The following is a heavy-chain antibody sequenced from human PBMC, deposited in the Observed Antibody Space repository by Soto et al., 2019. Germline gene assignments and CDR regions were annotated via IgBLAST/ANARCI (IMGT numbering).Heavy chain of an antibody. CDR3: ARALPGIAVAQSAFDAFDI. Sequence: SETLSLTCAVYGGSFSGYYWSWIRQPPGKGLECIGEINHSGSTNYNPSLKSRVTISVDTSKNQFSLKLSSVTAADTAVYYCARALPGIAVAQSAFDAFDIWGQGTMVTVSS. CDR2: INHSGST. V-gene: IGHV4-34*01. CDR1: GGSFSGYY. J-gene: IGHJ3*02. D-gene: IGHD6-19*01.